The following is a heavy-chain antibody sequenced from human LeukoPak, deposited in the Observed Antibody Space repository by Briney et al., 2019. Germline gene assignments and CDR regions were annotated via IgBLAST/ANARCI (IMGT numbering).Heavy chain of an antibody. CDR1: GYTFTSYG. V-gene: IGHV1-18*01. J-gene: IGHJ4*02. Sequence: ASVKVSCKASGYTFTSYGISWVRQAPGQGLEWMGWISGYNGNTNYAQKVQGRVTMTADTSTSTAFMELRSLRPDDTAVYYCAREKDCSGGSCYHGGFDYWGQGTLVTVSS. D-gene: IGHD2-15*01. CDR3: AREKDCSGGSCYHGGFDY. CDR2: ISGYNGNT.